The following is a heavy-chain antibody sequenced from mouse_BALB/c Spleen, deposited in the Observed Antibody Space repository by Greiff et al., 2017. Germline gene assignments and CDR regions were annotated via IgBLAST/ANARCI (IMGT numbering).Heavy chain of an antibody. CDR1: GFTFSSYT. D-gene: IGHD1-1*01. CDR3: ARDYYGSRSWFAY. J-gene: IGHJ3*01. Sequence: EVQRVESGRGLVQPGGSLKLSCAASGFTFSSYTMSWVRQTPEKRLEWVAYISNGGGSTYYPDTVKGRFTISRDNAKNTLYLQMSSLKSEDTAMYYCARDYYGSRSWFAYWGQGTLVTVSA. CDR2: ISNGGGST. V-gene: IGHV5-12-2*01.